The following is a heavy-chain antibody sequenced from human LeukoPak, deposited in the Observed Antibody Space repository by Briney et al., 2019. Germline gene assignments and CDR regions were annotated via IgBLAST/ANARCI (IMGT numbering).Heavy chain of an antibody. CDR1: EYTFTNYD. V-gene: IGHV1-8*01. J-gene: IGHJ4*02. CDR3: ATSSTSVTFDY. Sequence: ASVKVSCKASEYTFTNYDINWVRQATGQGPEWMGWMNPNSGDTGYVQKFQGRVTMTRNTSISTAYMELSSLRSEDTAVYYCATSSTSVTFDYWGQGTLVTVSS. D-gene: IGHD2-2*01. CDR2: MNPNSGDT.